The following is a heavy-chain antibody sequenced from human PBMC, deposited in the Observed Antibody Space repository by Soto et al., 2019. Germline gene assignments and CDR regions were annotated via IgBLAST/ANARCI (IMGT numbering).Heavy chain of an antibody. D-gene: IGHD3-16*02. CDR2: ISGSGDRT. J-gene: IGHJ4*02. Sequence: GGSLRLSCAASGFTFNIYAMSWVRQAPGKGLEWVSGISGSGDRTHFVDSLKGRFTISRDNVKNTLYLQMNSLRAEDTAVYYCAKASTYEYVWGSFRYYFHHWGPGALVTVYS. CDR1: GFTFNIYA. CDR3: AKASTYEYVWGSFRYYFHH. V-gene: IGHV3-23*01.